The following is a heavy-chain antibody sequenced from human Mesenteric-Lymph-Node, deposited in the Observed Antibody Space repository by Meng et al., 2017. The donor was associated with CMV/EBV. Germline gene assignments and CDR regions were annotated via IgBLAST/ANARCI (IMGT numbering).Heavy chain of an antibody. CDR2: ISATGKTT. CDR1: GFTSAPYE. Sequence: GGSLRLSCSAPGFTSAPYEMNWVRQAPGKGLEWVSYISATGKTTYYADSVEGRFTISRDNTTNSVFLQMISLRAADTAISYCAITPARPELGSLQFWGRGTLVTVSS. D-gene: IGHD2-15*01. CDR3: AITPARPELGSLQF. J-gene: IGHJ1*01. V-gene: IGHV3-48*03.